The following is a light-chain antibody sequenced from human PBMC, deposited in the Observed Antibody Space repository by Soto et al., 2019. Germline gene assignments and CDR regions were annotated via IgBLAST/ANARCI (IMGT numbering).Light chain of an antibody. V-gene: IGLV2-14*03. CDR2: DVN. J-gene: IGLJ2*01. Sequence: QSALTQPASVSGSPGQSITISCTGTNSDVGAYDYVSWYQHHPGKAPKLMIYDVNIRPSGVSNRFSGSKSGNTASLTISGLQAEDEADYYCSSYTTGTTHVIFGGGTKLTVL. CDR3: SSYTTGTTHVI. CDR1: NSDVGAYDY.